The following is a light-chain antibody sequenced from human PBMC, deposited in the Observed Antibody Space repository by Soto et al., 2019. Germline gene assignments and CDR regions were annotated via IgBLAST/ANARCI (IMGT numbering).Light chain of an antibody. Sequence: EIVLTQSPATLSLSPGERATLSCRASQSVSSYLAWYQQEPGQAPRLLIYDASNRATGIPARFSGSGSGTDFTLIISSLEPEDFAVYYCQQRSNWPTFGQGTRLEIK. CDR1: QSVSSY. CDR3: QQRSNWPT. CDR2: DAS. V-gene: IGKV3-11*01. J-gene: IGKJ5*01.